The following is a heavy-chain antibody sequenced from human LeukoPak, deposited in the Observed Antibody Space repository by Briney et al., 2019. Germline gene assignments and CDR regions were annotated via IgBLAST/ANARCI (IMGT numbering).Heavy chain of an antibody. D-gene: IGHD3-16*02. CDR1: GYTFTSYG. J-gene: IGHJ4*02. CDR2: ISAYNGNT. V-gene: IGHV1-18*01. CDR3: ARGNVWGSYRYTPQGY. Sequence: ASVKVSCKASGYTFTSYGISWVRQAPGQGLEWMGWISAYNGNTNYAQKLQGRVTMTTDTSTSTAYMELRSLRSEDTAVYYCARGNVWGSYRYTPQGYWGQGTLVTVSS.